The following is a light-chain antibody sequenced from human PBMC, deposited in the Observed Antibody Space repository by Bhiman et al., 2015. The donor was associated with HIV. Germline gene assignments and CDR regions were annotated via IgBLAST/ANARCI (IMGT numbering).Light chain of an antibody. V-gene: IGLV2-14*03. CDR1: SSDVGGYTY. CDR2: DVS. J-gene: IGLJ1*01. CDR3: SSYTSSNTYV. Sequence: QSALTQPASVSGSPGQSITISCTGTSSDVGGYTYVSWYQQHPGKAPKLMIYDVSNRPSGISNRFSASKSGNTASLTISGLQAEDEADYYCSSYTSSNTYVFGTGTKVTVL.